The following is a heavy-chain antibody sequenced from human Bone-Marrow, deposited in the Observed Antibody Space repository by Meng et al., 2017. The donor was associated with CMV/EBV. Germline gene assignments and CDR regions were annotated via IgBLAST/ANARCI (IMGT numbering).Heavy chain of an antibody. CDR1: GFTFSSYA. CDR2: INPSGGST. V-gene: IGHV1-46*01. J-gene: IGHJ6*02. CDR3: ARDRGMDV. Sequence: GGSLRLSCAASGFTFSSYAMSWVRQAPGQGLEWMGIINPSGGSTSYAQKFQGRVTMTRDTSTSTVYMELSSLRSEDTAVYYCARDRGMDVWGQGTTVTVSS.